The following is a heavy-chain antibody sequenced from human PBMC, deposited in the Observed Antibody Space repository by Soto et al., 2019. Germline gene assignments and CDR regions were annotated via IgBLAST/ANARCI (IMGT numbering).Heavy chain of an antibody. Sequence: QVQLVPSGAEVRRPGASVTVSCKASGYSFTRLHFNWVRQATGQGLEWIGWMNPHSGETGYAQRFQGRVTMTRDISLSTAYMELRSLTSHDTAVYCCARGSPGPVDHWGQGTLVTVSS. CDR3: ARGSPGPVDH. D-gene: IGHD3-10*01. V-gene: IGHV1-8*01. J-gene: IGHJ4*02. CDR2: MNPHSGET. CDR1: GYSFTRLH.